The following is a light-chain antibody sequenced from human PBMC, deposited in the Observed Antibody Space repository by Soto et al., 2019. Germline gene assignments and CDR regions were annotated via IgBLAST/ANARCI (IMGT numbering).Light chain of an antibody. V-gene: IGKV3-15*01. J-gene: IGKJ4*01. CDR3: QQYNNWTPLT. Sequence: EIVMTQSPATLSVSPGERATLSCRASQSVSSNLAWYQQKPGQAPRLLIYGASTRATGIPDRFSGSWSGTDFTLTISSLQSEDCAVYYCQQYNNWTPLTFGGGTKVEIK. CDR1: QSVSSN. CDR2: GAS.